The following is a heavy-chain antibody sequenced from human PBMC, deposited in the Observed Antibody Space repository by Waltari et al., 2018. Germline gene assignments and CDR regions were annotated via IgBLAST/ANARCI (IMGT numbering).Heavy chain of an antibody. CDR2: IWYDGSTT. Sequence: QVQLVESGGGVVQPGRSLRLSCAASGFIFNNYGMNWVRQAPGKGLAWVAVIWYDGSTTYYADSVKGRFTISRDNSKNTVYLQMNSLRAEDTGVYFCAKGVWGSEKDHFDHWGQGTLVTVSS. D-gene: IGHD7-27*01. CDR1: GFIFNNYG. J-gene: IGHJ4*02. V-gene: IGHV3-33*03. CDR3: AKGVWGSEKDHFDH.